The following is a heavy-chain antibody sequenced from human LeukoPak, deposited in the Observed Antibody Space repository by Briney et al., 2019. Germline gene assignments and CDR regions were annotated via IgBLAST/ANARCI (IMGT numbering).Heavy chain of an antibody. CDR1: GGTFRSYA. CDR2: IIPIFGTA. J-gene: IGHJ5*02. V-gene: IGHV1-69*13. Sequence: GASVKVSCKTSGGTFRSYAISWVRQAPGQGLEWMGGIIPIFGTANYAQKFQGRVTITADESTSTAYMELRSLRSDDTAVYYCARDMKRSRARWENLGFDPWGQGTLVTVSS. D-gene: IGHD1-26*01. CDR3: ARDMKRSRARWENLGFDP.